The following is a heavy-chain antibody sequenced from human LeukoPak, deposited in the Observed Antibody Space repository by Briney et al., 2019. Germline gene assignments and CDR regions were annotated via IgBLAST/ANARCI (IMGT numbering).Heavy chain of an antibody. CDR3: ASAGGGYATNFDY. Sequence: ASVKLSCKASGYTFTSYYMHWVRQAPGQGLEWVGIINPNGGSTTYAQKLQGRVTMTRDMSTSTVSMELSSMRSEDTAVYYCASAGGGYATNFDYWGQGTLVTVSS. D-gene: IGHD3-16*01. V-gene: IGHV1-46*01. CDR1: GYTFTSYY. J-gene: IGHJ4*02. CDR2: INPNGGST.